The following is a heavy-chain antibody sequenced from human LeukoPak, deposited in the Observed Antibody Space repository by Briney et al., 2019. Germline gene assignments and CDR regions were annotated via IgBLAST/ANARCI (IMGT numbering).Heavy chain of an antibody. CDR3: ARGVGSFGDDPRDALDI. Sequence: SETLSLTCTVSGGSISSYYWSWIRQPAGQGLEWIGRIHSTGSTNCNPSLKSRVTMSVDTSKKQFSLKLTSVTAADTAVYFCARGVGSFGDDPRDALDIGGQGTMVTVSA. CDR1: GGSISSYY. V-gene: IGHV4-4*07. CDR2: IHSTGST. D-gene: IGHD4-17*01. J-gene: IGHJ3*02.